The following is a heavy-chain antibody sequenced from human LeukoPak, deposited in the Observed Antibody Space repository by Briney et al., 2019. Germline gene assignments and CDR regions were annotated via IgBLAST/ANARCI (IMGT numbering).Heavy chain of an antibody. CDR2: INPSGGTT. Sequence: ASVKVSCKASGYTFTSYHMHWVRQAPGQGLEWMGIINPSGGTTNYAQKFRGRVTMTRDMSTSTVYMELSSLRAEDTAVYYCAKGDSVNYYGSGSYRNYDAFDIWGQGTKVTVSS. CDR3: AKGDSVNYYGSGSYRNYDAFDI. D-gene: IGHD3-10*01. J-gene: IGHJ3*02. CDR1: GYTFTSYH. V-gene: IGHV1-46*01.